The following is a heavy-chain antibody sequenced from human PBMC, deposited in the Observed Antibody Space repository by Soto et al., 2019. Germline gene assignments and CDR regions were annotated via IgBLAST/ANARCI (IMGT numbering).Heavy chain of an antibody. J-gene: IGHJ6*03. CDR3: AREVVTMVRGVITHYYYYYMDV. CDR2: IYYSGST. D-gene: IGHD3-10*01. V-gene: IGHV4-59*01. CDR1: GGSISSYY. Sequence: SETLSLSCTVSGGSISSYYWSWIRQPPGKGLEWIGYIYYSGSTNYNPSLKSRVTMSVDTSKNQFSLKLSSVTAADTAVYYCAREVVTMVRGVITHYYYYYMDVWGKGTTVTVSS.